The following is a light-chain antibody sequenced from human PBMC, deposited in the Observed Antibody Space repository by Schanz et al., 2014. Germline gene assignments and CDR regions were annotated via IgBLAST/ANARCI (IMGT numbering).Light chain of an antibody. V-gene: IGLV1-44*01. CDR3: CSYAGSSAFWV. Sequence: QSVLTQPPSVSGTPGQRVTISCSGSGSNIGSNSVNWYQFRPGTAPRLLNQPNNQRPSGVPDRFSGSKSGNTASLTISGLQAEDEADYYCCSYAGSSAFWVFGGGTKLTVL. J-gene: IGLJ3*02. CDR1: GSNIGSNS. CDR2: PNN.